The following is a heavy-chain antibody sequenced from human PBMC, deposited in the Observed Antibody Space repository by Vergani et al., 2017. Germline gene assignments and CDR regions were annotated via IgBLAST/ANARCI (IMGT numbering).Heavy chain of an antibody. CDR3: AKPPIGAELLRLQYFQH. CDR1: GYTFSSYA. Sequence: VQLVQSGAEVKKPGASVKVSCKASGYTFSSYAISWVRQAPGKGLGWVSAISGSGGSTYYADSVKGRFTISRDNSKNTLYLQMNSLRAEDTAVYYWAKPPIGAELLRLQYFQHWGQGTLVTVSS. V-gene: IGHV3-23*04. CDR2: ISGSGGST. D-gene: IGHD1-26*01. J-gene: IGHJ1*01.